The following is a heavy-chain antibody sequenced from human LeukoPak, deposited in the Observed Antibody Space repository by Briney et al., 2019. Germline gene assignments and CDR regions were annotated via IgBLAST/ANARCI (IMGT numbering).Heavy chain of an antibody. Sequence: ASVKVSCKASGYTFTSYDINWVRQATGQGLEWMGWMNPNSGNTGYAQKFQGRVTITRDTSASTAYMELSSLRSEDTAVYYCAGATRDNFDYWGQGTLVTVSS. CDR1: GYTFTSYD. CDR2: MNPNSGNT. D-gene: IGHD1-26*01. CDR3: AGATRDNFDY. V-gene: IGHV1-8*01. J-gene: IGHJ4*02.